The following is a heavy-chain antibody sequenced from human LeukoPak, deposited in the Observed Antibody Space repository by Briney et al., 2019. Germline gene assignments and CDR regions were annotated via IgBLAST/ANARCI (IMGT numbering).Heavy chain of an antibody. D-gene: IGHD3-10*01. CDR2: ISGSGGST. J-gene: IGHJ4*02. CDR3: AKVTYGSGTYGAFDS. V-gene: IGHV3-23*01. CDR1: GFTFSSYG. Sequence: GGSLRLSCAASGFTFSSYGMSWVRQAPGKGLEWVSAISGSGGSTYYADSVKGRFTISRDNSKNTLYLQMNSLRAEDTAIYYCAKVTYGSGTYGAFDSWGQGTLVTVSS.